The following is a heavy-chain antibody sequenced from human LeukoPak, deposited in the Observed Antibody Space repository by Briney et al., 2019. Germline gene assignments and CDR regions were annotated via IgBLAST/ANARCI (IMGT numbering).Heavy chain of an antibody. D-gene: IGHD5-18*01. CDR1: GYTFTSYY. V-gene: IGHV1-46*01. CDR2: INPSGGST. Sequence: GASVKVSCKASGYTFTSYYMHWVRQAPGQGLEWMGIINPSGGSTSYAQKFQGRVTMTRDTSTSTVYMELSSLRSEDTAVYYCARSSLRGHSHGAYFDYWGQGTPVTVSS. J-gene: IGHJ4*02. CDR3: ARSSLRGHSHGAYFDY.